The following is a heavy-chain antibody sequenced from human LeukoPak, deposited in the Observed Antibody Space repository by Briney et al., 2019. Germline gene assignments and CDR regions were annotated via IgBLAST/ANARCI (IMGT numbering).Heavy chain of an antibody. CDR3: AREGIPTLGXXXGLYYFDY. CDR1: GGSISSYY. Sequence: SETLSLTCTVSGGSISSYYWSWIRQPAGKGLEWIGRIYTSGSTNYNPSLKSRVTMSVDTSKNQFSLKLSSVTAADTAVYYCAREGIPTLGXXXGLYYFDYWGQGTLVTV. J-gene: IGHJ4*02. V-gene: IGHV4-4*07. CDR2: IYTSGST. D-gene: IGHD5-18*01.